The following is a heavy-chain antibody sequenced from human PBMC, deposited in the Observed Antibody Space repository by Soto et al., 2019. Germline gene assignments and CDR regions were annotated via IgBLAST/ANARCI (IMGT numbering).Heavy chain of an antibody. CDR3: ARGYCSSTSCYGSWYWFDP. D-gene: IGHD2-2*01. CDR2: MNPNSGNT. Sequence: GASVKVSCKASGYTFTSYDINWVRQATGQGLEWMGWMNPNSGNTGYAQKFQGRVTMTRNTSISTAYMELSSLGSEDTAVYYCARGYCSSTSCYGSWYWFDPWGQGTLVTVSS. V-gene: IGHV1-8*01. CDR1: GYTFTSYD. J-gene: IGHJ5*02.